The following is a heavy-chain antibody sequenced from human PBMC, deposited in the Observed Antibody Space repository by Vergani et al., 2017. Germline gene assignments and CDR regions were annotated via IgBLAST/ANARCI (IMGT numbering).Heavy chain of an antibody. J-gene: IGHJ4*02. CDR2: IYHSGST. CDR3: ARAGTVGATTPLFLLGY. D-gene: IGHD1-26*01. V-gene: IGHV4-38-2*02. CDR1: GYSISSGYY. Sequence: QVQLQESGPGLVKPSETLSLTCTVSGYSISSGYYWGWIRQPPGKGLEWIGSIYHSGSTYYNPSLKSRVTISVDTSKNQFSLKLSSVTAADTAVYYCARAGTVGATTPLFLLGYWGQGTLVTVSS.